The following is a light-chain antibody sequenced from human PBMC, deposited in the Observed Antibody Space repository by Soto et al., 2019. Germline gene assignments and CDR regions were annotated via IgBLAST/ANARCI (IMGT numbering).Light chain of an antibody. CDR3: SSYADNNNVV. V-gene: IGLV2-8*01. CDR1: SSDGGGYNS. CDR2: DVS. J-gene: IGLJ3*02. Sequence: QSVLTQPPSASGSRGQSVTISCTGTSSDGGGYNSVSWYQQHPGSAPKLVIYDVSKRPSGVPDRFSGSKSGNTASLIVSGLQAEDEADYYCSSYADNNNVVFGGGTKVTVL.